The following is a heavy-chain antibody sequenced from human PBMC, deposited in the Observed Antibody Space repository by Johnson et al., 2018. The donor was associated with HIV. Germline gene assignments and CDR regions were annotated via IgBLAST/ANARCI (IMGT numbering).Heavy chain of an antibody. CDR2: ISYDGSNK. CDR3: ARTITKSAFDI. CDR1: GFTFSRYT. D-gene: IGHD3-10*01. V-gene: IGHV3-30*14. J-gene: IGHJ3*02. Sequence: VQLVESGGGVVQPGRSPRLSCAASGFTFSRYTLHWVRQAPGEGLEWLAVISYDGSNKYYADSVKGRFTISRDNSKNTLYLQMNSLRAEDTAVYYCARTITKSAFDIWGQGTMVTVSS.